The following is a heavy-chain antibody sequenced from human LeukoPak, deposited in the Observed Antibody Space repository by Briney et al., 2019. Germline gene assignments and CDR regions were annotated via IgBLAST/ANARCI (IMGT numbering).Heavy chain of an antibody. CDR2: LYTDDTT. D-gene: IGHD1-1*01. Sequence: SCKASGGTFSSYAISWVRQAPGKGLEWVSLLYTDDTTIYADSVEGRFTISRDDSKNTIYLHMTTLRGEDTAVYYCARGGAFYWNPRYWGQGTLVTVSS. J-gene: IGHJ4*02. V-gene: IGHV3-53*01. CDR1: GGTFSSYA. CDR3: ARGGAFYWNPRY.